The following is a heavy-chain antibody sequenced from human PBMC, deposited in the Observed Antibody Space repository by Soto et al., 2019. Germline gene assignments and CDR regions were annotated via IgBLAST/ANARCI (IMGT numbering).Heavy chain of an antibody. CDR3: AKEMSIGQPYDD. CDR2: IGADGGYT. Sequence: PGGSLRLSCAASGFTFVNYAMSWGRQAPGKGLEWISCIGADGGYTHYADSVQGRFTISRDNSENTLYLQMSSLGAEDTAVYFCAKEMSIGQPYDDWGQGTLVTVSS. D-gene: IGHD3-3*02. CDR1: GFTFVNYA. J-gene: IGHJ4*02. V-gene: IGHV3-23*01.